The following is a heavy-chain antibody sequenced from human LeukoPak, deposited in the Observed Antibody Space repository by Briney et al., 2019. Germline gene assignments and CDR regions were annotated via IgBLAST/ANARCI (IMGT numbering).Heavy chain of an antibody. CDR1: GSTFSSYA. CDR3: AKLGTGDYPYFFDS. CDR2: ISGSGANT. V-gene: IGHV3-23*01. Sequence: TGGSLRPSCAASGSTFSSYAMSWVRQAPGKGLEWVSAISGSGANTYYADSVQGRFTVSRDNSKNTLYLQMNSLRAEGTAVYYCAKLGTGDYPYFFDSWGQGTLVTVSS. J-gene: IGHJ4*02. D-gene: IGHD4-17*01.